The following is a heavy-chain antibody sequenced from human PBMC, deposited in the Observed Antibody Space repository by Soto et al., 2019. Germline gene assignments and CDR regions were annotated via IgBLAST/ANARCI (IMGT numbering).Heavy chain of an antibody. V-gene: IGHV1-2*02. J-gene: IGHJ4*02. CDR1: GYTLTGYY. Sequence: GASVKVSCKASGYTLTGYYMHWVRQAPGQGLEWMGWINPNSGGTNYAQKFQGRVTMTRDTSISTAYMELSRLRSDDTAVYYCARYYYDSSGYYYPYFDYWGQGTLVTVSS. D-gene: IGHD3-22*01. CDR2: INPNSGGT. CDR3: ARYYYDSSGYYYPYFDY.